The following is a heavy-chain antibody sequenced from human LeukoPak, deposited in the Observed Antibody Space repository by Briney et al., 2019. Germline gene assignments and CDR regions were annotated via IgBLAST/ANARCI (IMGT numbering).Heavy chain of an antibody. Sequence: SETLSLTCTVSGGSIKNYYWTWIRQPPGKGLEWIGYIYYSGSTYYNPSLKSRVTISVDTSKNQFSLKLSSVTAADTAVYYCARVGYSSSWYDAFDIWGQGTMVTVSS. J-gene: IGHJ3*02. CDR2: IYYSGST. V-gene: IGHV4-59*08. CDR1: GGSIKNYY. CDR3: ARVGYSSSWYDAFDI. D-gene: IGHD6-13*01.